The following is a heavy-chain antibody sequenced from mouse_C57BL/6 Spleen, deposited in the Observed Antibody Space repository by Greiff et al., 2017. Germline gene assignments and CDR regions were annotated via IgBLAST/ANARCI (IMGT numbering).Heavy chain of an antibody. CDR2: ILPGNGST. CDR1: GYTFTGYW. J-gene: IGHJ2*01. V-gene: IGHV1-9*01. Sequence: QVQLKQSGAELMKPGASVKLSCKATGYTFTGYWIEWVKQRPGQGLEWIGEILPGNGSTKYNEKFKGKATFTAETSSNTAYMQLSSLTTEDSAIXYCAREDYGSSLGFDYWGQGTTLTVSS. D-gene: IGHD1-1*01. CDR3: AREDYGSSLGFDY.